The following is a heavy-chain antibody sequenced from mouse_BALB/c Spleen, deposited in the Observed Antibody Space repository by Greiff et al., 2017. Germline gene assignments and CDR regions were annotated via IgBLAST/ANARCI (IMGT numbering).Heavy chain of an antibody. D-gene: IGHD1-1*01. V-gene: IGHV3-8*02. CDR2: ISYSGST. Sequence: EVKLLESGPSLVKPSQTLSLTCSVTGDSITSGYWNWIRKFPGNKLEYMGYISYSGSTYYNPSLKSRISITRDTSKNQYYLQLNSVTTEDTATYYCARYGDYGSSYFDYWGQGTTLTVSS. CDR1: GDSITSGY. CDR3: ARYGDYGSSYFDY. J-gene: IGHJ2*01.